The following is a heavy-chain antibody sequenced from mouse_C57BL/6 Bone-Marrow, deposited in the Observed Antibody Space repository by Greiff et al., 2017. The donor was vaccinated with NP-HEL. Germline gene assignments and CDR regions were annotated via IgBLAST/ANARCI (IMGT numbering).Heavy chain of an antibody. CDR3: ARYYGSSGRFSFDY. D-gene: IGHD1-1*01. CDR1: GYTFTDYY. V-gene: IGHV1-26*01. CDR2: INPNNGGT. J-gene: IGHJ2*01. Sequence: EVQLQQSGPELVKPGASVKISCKASGYTFTDYYMNWVKQSHGKSLEWIGDINPNNGGTSYNQKFKGKATLTVDKSSSTAYMERRSLTSEDSAVYYCARYYGSSGRFSFDYWGQGTTLTVSS.